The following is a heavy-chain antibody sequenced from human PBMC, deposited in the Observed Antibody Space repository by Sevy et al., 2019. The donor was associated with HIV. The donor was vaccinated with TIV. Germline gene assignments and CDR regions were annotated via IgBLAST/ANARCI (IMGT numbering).Heavy chain of an antibody. V-gene: IGHV3-9*01. CDR1: GFKFNDFA. CDR2: ISWNSGNI. J-gene: IGHJ4*02. Sequence: GGSLRLSCAASGFKFNDFAMHWVRQAPGKGLEWVSGISWNSGNIDYEDSVKGRFTISRDIAKNTLHLQMNSLRAEDTAVYYCARDLEFYDYGDYGPAFMPDYWGQGTLVTVSS. CDR3: ARDLEFYDYGDYGPAFMPDY. D-gene: IGHD4-17*01.